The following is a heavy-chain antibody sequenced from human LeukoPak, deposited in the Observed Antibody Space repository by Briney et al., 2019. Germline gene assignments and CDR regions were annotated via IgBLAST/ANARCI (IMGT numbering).Heavy chain of an antibody. CDR2: ISGSGDTI. J-gene: IGHJ5*02. V-gene: IGHV3-48*03. D-gene: IGHD5-24*01. CDR3: ARAPLVLQYRWWFDP. Sequence: AGGSLTLSCAASGFPLSRYEMIWVGQAPGKGLEWISYISGSGDTIYYADSVKCRFTISRDNAKNSLYLQMNSLRAEDTAVYHCARAPLVLQYRWWFDPWGQGTLVIVSS. CDR1: GFPLSRYE.